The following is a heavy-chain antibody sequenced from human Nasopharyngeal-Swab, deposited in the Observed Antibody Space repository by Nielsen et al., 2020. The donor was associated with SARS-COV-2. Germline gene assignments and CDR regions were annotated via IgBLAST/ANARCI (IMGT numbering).Heavy chain of an antibody. D-gene: IGHD2-2*02. CDR3: AHRGCSSTSCYSDAFDI. CDR2: IYWDDDK. Sequence: RQAPGKALEWLAVIYWDDDKCYSTSLKSRLTITKDTSKNQVVLTMTNMEPVDTATYYCAHRGCSSTSCYSDAFDIWGQGTMVTVSS. J-gene: IGHJ3*02. V-gene: IGHV2-5*02.